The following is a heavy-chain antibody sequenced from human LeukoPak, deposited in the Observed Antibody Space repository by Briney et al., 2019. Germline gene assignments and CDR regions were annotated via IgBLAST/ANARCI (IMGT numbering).Heavy chain of an antibody. J-gene: IGHJ4*02. V-gene: IGHV4-61*08. CDR3: ARGSRGGNAGYQSDY. CDR2: IYYSGST. CDR1: GGSISSGGYY. Sequence: PSETLSLTCTVSGGSISSGGYYWSWIRQHPGKGLEWIGYIYYSGSTYYNPSLKSRVTISLDTSKNQFSLKLSSVTAADTAVYYCARGSRGGNAGYQSDYWGQGTLVTVSS. D-gene: IGHD4-23*01.